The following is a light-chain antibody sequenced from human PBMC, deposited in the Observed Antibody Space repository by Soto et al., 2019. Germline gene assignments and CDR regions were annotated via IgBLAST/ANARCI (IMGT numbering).Light chain of an antibody. CDR1: QDITKC. Sequence: DIRLTQSPSFLSASAGDRVTITCRASQDITKCLAWFQQKPGRAPKLLIYGAFTLQRGVPSRFSGRGSGTEFTLTISSLQPEDFAPYYCQQVDTYPMTLGGGTKVDIK. CDR2: GAF. V-gene: IGKV1-9*01. CDR3: QQVDTYPMT. J-gene: IGKJ4*01.